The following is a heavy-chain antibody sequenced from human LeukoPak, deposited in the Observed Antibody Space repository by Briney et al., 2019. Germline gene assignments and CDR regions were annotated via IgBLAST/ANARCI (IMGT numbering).Heavy chain of an antibody. D-gene: IGHD6-19*01. V-gene: IGHV3-21*01. J-gene: IGHJ4*02. Sequence: PGGSLRLSCAASGFTFSSYSMNWVRQAPGKGLEWVSSISSSSSYIYYADSVKGRFTISRDNAKNSLYLQMNSLRAEDTAVYYCARDQAVAGIPFDYWGRGTLVTVSS. CDR1: GFTFSSYS. CDR3: ARDQAVAGIPFDY. CDR2: ISSSSSYI.